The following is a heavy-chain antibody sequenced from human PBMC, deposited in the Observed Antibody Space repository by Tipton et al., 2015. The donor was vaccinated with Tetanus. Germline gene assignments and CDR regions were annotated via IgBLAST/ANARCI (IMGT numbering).Heavy chain of an antibody. CDR2: IYYSGST. V-gene: IGHV4-30-4*01. CDR1: GASISSGGYF. Sequence: TLSLTCSVSGASISSGGYFWSWIRQPPGKGLESIGYIYYSGSTYYNPSLKSRVTISVDTSKNQFSLRLSSVTAADTAVYYCARDHGITWGGMGYYYGMDVWGQGTTVTVSS. D-gene: IGHD3-16*01. CDR3: ARDHGITWGGMGYYYGMDV. J-gene: IGHJ6*02.